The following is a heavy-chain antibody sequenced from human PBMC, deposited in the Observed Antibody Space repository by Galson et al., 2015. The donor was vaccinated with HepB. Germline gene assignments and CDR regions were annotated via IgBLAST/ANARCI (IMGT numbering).Heavy chain of an antibody. D-gene: IGHD5-12*01. V-gene: IGHV1-69*13. CDR3: ARGRHSGYDHYYYHYMDV. CDR2: IIPFFGTT. J-gene: IGHJ6*03. Sequence: SVKVSCKASGDTFRSYVINWVRQAPGQGLEWIGGIIPFFGTTHYAQNFQGRVTISADESTNTSSMELSSLRSEDTAVYYCARGRHSGYDHYYYHYMDVWSKGTTVTVSS. CDR1: GDTFRSYV.